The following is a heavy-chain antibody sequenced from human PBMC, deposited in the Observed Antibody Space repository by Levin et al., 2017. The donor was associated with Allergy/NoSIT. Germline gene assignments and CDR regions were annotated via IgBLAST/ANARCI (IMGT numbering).Heavy chain of an antibody. CDR3: ARKYCSGGSCYWFDY. J-gene: IGHJ4*02. CDR1: GGSISSGSYY. Sequence: HSQTLSLTCTVSGGSISSGSYYWSWIRQPAGKGLEWIGRIYTSGSTNYNPSLKSRVTISVDTSKNQFSLKLSSVTAADTAVYYCARKYCSGGSCYWFDYWGQGTLVTVSS. CDR2: IYTSGST. D-gene: IGHD2-15*01. V-gene: IGHV4-61*02.